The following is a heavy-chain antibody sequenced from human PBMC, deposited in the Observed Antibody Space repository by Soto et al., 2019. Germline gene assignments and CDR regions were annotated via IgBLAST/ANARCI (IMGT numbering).Heavy chain of an antibody. J-gene: IGHJ3*02. CDR2: IYPGDSDT. D-gene: IGHD1-20*01. CDR3: ARLRAHNWDDAFDI. Sequence: GESLKISCKGSGYSFTSYWIGWVRQMPGKGLEWMGFIYPGDSDTRYSPSFQGHVTISADKSISTAYLQWSSLQAADTAMYYCARLRAHNWDDAFDIWGQGTMVTVSS. CDR1: GYSFTSYW. V-gene: IGHV5-51*01.